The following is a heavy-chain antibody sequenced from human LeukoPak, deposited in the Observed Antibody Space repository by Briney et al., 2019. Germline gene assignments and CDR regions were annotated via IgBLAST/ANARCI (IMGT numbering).Heavy chain of an antibody. Sequence: GRSLRLSCIASGFTFSNYAMHWVRQAPGKGLEWVAFIRYDGSNKYYADSVKGRFTISRDNSKNTLYLQMNSLRAEDTAVYYCAKDKTYYYDSSGYSPMDYWGQGTLVTVSS. D-gene: IGHD3-22*01. CDR1: GFTFSNYA. CDR3: AKDKTYYYDSSGYSPMDY. CDR2: IRYDGSNK. J-gene: IGHJ4*02. V-gene: IGHV3-30*02.